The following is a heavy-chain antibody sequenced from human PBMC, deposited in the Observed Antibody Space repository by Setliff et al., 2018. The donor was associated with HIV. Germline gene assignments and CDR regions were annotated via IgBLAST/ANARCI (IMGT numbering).Heavy chain of an antibody. CDR3: ARHWWEGTPYFYYMDV. CDR2: INEDGSER. V-gene: IGHV3-7*01. J-gene: IGHJ6*03. D-gene: IGHD1-26*01. Sequence: GGSLRLSCAASGFIVSSFWMNWVRQAPGKGLEWLANINEDGSERNCVDSVKGRFTISKDNAKNSLYLQMNSLRAEDTAVYYCARHWWEGTPYFYYMDVWGKGTTVTVSS. CDR1: GFIVSSFW.